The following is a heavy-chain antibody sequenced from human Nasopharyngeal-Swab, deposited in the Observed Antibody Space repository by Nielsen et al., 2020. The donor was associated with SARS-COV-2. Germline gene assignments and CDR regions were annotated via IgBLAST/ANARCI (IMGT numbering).Heavy chain of an antibody. V-gene: IGHV1-18*01. CDR1: GYTFTSYG. J-gene: IGHJ3*02. D-gene: IGHD3-22*01. CDR2: ISAYNGNT. Sequence: ASVKVSCKASGYTFTSYGISWVRQAPEQGLEWMGWISAYNGNTNYAQKLQGRVTMTTDTSTSTAYMELRSLRSDDTAVYYCARDLTMIDAFDIWGQGTMVTVSS. CDR3: ARDLTMIDAFDI.